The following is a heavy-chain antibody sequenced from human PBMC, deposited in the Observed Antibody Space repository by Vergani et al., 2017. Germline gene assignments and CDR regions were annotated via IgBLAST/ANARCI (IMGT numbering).Heavy chain of an antibody. J-gene: IGHJ4*01. CDR3: TTGFPGSSWSTY. CDR1: GFSFPGYA. V-gene: IGHV3-23*01. Sequence: EVQLLESGGGLVQLGGSLRLSCEASGFSFPGYAMSWARHAPGRGLEWVSSVSGSSATPYYADSVKGRCIISRDNSKNTLHLQMNSLRADDTAVYYCTTGFPGSSWSTYWGQETLVAVAS. CDR2: VSGSSATP. D-gene: IGHD6-13*01.